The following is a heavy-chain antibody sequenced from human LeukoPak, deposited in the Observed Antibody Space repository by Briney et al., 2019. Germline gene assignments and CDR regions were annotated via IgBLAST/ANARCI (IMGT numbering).Heavy chain of an antibody. Sequence: GGSLRLSCAASGFTFSIYAMSWVRQAPGKGLEWVSVIYSGGSTYYADSVKGRFTISRDNSKNTLYLQMNSLRAEDTAVYYCARDRAASARFDPWGQGTLVTVSS. D-gene: IGHD6-25*01. J-gene: IGHJ5*02. CDR1: GFTFSIYA. V-gene: IGHV3-66*01. CDR2: IYSGGST. CDR3: ARDRAASARFDP.